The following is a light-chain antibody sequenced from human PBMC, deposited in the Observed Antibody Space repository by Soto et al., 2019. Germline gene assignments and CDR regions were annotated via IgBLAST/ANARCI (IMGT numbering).Light chain of an antibody. CDR2: EVT. CDR1: SGDIGSYNR. J-gene: IGLJ1*01. CDR3: SSYTNINTRACV. V-gene: IGLV2-14*01. Sequence: HSVLTQPASVSGSPGQSITISCTGTSGDIGSYNRVSWYQQHLGKAPKLIIYEVTDRPSGVSNRFSGSKSGNTASLTISGLQAEDEAEYYCSSYTNINTRACVFGTGTKVTVL.